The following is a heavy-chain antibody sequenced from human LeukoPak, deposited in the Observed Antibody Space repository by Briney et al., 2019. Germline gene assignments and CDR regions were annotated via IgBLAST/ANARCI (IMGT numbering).Heavy chain of an antibody. D-gene: IGHD6-13*01. CDR3: ARDGTQSRGGAFDI. Sequence: GGSLRLSCAASGFTFSSYSMNWVRQAPGKGLEWVSSISSSSSYIYYADSVKGRFTISRDNAKNSLYLQMNSLRAEDTAVYYCARDGTQSRGGAFDIWGQGTVVTVSS. J-gene: IGHJ3*02. V-gene: IGHV3-21*01. CDR2: ISSSSSYI. CDR1: GFTFSSYS.